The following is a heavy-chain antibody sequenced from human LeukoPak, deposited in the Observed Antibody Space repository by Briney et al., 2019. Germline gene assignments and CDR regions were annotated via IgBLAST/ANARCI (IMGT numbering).Heavy chain of an antibody. V-gene: IGHV1-18*01. CDR3: ARGPYCSGATCYSQYFDF. D-gene: IGHD2-15*01. CDR1: GYTFTSYG. CDR2: ISAYNGNT. J-gene: IGHJ4*02. Sequence: ASVKVSCKASGYTFTSYGISWVRQAPGQGLEWMGWISAYNGNTYYAQKFWGRVTITTDTSTSTAYMELRSLSSDDTAAYYCARGPYCSGATCYSQYFDFWGQGTLVPVSS.